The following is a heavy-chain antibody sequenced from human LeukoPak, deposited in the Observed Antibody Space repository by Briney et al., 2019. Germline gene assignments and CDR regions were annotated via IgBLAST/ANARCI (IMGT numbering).Heavy chain of an antibody. CDR1: GFTLSSYA. CDR2: ISRSAGST. D-gene: IGHD6-13*01. J-gene: IGHJ4*02. Sequence: SGGSLRLSCAASGFTLSSYAMSWVRQAPGKGLEWVSGISRSAGSTYYADSVKGRFTISRDNSKNTLFLQMNSLRAEDTAVYYCAKERGAGHIAAAVVDYFDFWGQGTLVTVLS. V-gene: IGHV3-23*01. CDR3: AKERGAGHIAAAVVDYFDF.